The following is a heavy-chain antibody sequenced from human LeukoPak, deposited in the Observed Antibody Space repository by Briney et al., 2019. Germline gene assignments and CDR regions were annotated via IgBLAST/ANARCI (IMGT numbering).Heavy chain of an antibody. Sequence: LTGGSLRLSCAASGFTFSSYWMHWVRQAPGKGLVWVSRINSDGSSTSYADSVKGRFTISRDNVKNTLYLQMNSLRAEDTAVYYCARVEAGSYPDCWGQGTLVTVSS. V-gene: IGHV3-74*01. D-gene: IGHD3-10*01. CDR1: GFTFSSYW. J-gene: IGHJ4*02. CDR3: ARVEAGSYPDC. CDR2: INSDGSST.